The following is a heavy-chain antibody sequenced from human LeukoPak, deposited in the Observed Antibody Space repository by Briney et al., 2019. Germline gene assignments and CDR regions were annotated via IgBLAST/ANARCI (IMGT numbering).Heavy chain of an antibody. CDR2: IKRKGDDGTT. V-gene: IGHV3-15*01. D-gene: IGHD3/OR15-3a*01. Sequence: GGSLRLSCAASGFTFSNAWMSWVHQAPGKGQEWVGRIKRKGDDGTTDYAAPVKGRFTISRDDSKNTLYLQMNSLKTEDTGVYYCTAGTGRSDLDYWGQGTLVTVSS. CDR3: TAGTGRSDLDY. CDR1: GFTFSNAW. J-gene: IGHJ4*02.